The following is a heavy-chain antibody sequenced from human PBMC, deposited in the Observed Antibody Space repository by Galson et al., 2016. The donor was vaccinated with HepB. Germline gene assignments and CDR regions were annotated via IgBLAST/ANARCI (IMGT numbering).Heavy chain of an antibody. J-gene: IGHJ6*02. Sequence: SVKVSCKASGYTVTRYYMHWVRQAPGQGLEWMGIINPSGGSTSYAQKFQGRVTMTGDTSTTPVYMELSRLRSEDTAVYYCARIPYLEFWSEYETWGMDVWGQGTTVTVSS. D-gene: IGHD3-3*01. CDR1: GYTVTRYY. CDR2: INPSGGST. V-gene: IGHV1-46*01. CDR3: ARIPYLEFWSEYETWGMDV.